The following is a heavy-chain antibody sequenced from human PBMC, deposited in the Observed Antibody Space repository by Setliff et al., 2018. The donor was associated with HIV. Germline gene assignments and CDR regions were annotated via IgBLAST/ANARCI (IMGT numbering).Heavy chain of an antibody. CDR3: TRDRVATTSLLYYFDY. CDR1: GYSFTGYY. J-gene: IGHJ4*02. CDR2: INPKSGAT. Sequence: ASVKVSCKASGYSFTGYYVNWVRQAPGQGLEWMGRINPKSGATNLAQKFQGRVTLTRDTSVTTVYMELTSLRSDDTAVYYCTRDRVATTSLLYYFDYWGQGILVTVSS. D-gene: IGHD5-12*01. V-gene: IGHV1-2*06.